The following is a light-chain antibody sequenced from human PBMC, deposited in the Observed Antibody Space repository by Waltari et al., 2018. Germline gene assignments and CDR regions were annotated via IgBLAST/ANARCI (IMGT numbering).Light chain of an antibody. V-gene: IGLV2-14*01. CDR1: STDIGAYTP. CDR2: EVS. J-gene: IGLJ3*02. Sequence: QSALTQPASVSGSPGQSITISCSGTSTDIGAYTPVSWYQQHPGKAPKLMIYEVSNRPSGVSNRFSGSKSGNTASLTISGLQADDESHYYCTSFTSSATWVFGGGTKVTVL. CDR3: TSFTSSATWV.